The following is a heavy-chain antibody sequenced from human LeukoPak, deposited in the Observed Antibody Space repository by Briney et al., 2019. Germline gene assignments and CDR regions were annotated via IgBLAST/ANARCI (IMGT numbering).Heavy chain of an antibody. CDR3: VRQAVSGDSGIAY. J-gene: IGHJ4*02. D-gene: IGHD4-17*01. Sequence: QPGGSLRLSCAASGFTFSNYWMHWVRKAPGKGLEWVSRINPDGSSSNYADSVKGRFTMSRDNAKSMVYLQMDGLRAEDTAVFSCVRQAVSGDSGIAYWGRGVLVTVSS. CDR2: INPDGSSS. CDR1: GFTFSNYW. V-gene: IGHV3-74*01.